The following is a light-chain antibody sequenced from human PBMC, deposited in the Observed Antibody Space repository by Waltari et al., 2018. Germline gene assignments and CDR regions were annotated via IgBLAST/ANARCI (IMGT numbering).Light chain of an antibody. CDR2: TAS. J-gene: IGKJ4*01. Sequence: DIQLTQSPSSLSASVGDRVTITCQASQAVKKSLNWYQQQPGKAPRLLIYTASTLESGVPSRFSGDGSGTHFTLIISSLQPEDIATYYCQQYDSLPLTFGGGTKVE. CDR1: QAVKKS. CDR3: QQYDSLPLT. V-gene: IGKV1-33*01.